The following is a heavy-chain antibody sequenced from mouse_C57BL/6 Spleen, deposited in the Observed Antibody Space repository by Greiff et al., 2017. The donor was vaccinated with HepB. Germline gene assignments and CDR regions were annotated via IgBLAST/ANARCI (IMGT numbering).Heavy chain of an antibody. CDR1: GFTFSDYY. CDR3: ARQDYGSSYKYFDV. Sequence: EVKLVESGGGLVQPGGSLKLSCAASGFTFSDYYMYWVRQTPEKRLEWVAYISNGGGSTYYPDTVKGRFTISRDNAKNTLYLQMSRLKSEDTAMYYCARQDYGSSYKYFDVWGTGTTVTVSS. J-gene: IGHJ1*03. CDR2: ISNGGGST. D-gene: IGHD1-1*01. V-gene: IGHV5-12*01.